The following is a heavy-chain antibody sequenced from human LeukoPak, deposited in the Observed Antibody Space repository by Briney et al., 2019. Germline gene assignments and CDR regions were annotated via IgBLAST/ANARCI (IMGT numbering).Heavy chain of an antibody. CDR1: GYTFTGYY. CDR2: INSNSGGT. J-gene: IGHJ5*02. D-gene: IGHD2-2*01. V-gene: IGHV1-2*02. Sequence: GASVKVSCKASGYTFTGYYMHWVRQAPGQGLEWMGWINSNSGGTNYAQKFQGRVTMTRDTSISTAYMELSRLRSDDTAVYYCARGKVVVVPASWFDPWGQGTLVTVSS. CDR3: ARGKVVVVPASWFDP.